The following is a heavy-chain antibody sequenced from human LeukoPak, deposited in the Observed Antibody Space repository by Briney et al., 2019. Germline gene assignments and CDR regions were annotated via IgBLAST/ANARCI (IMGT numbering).Heavy chain of an antibody. J-gene: IGHJ4*02. CDR3: ASRDYYDSSGPTDY. CDR1: GLTVSSNY. V-gene: IGHV3-53*04. D-gene: IGHD3-22*01. Sequence: PGGSLRLSCAASGLTVSSNYMSWVRQAPGKGLEWVSVIYSGGSTYYADSVKGRFTISRHNSKNTLYLQMNSLRAEDTAVYYCASRDYYDSSGPTDYWGQGTLVTVSS. CDR2: IYSGGST.